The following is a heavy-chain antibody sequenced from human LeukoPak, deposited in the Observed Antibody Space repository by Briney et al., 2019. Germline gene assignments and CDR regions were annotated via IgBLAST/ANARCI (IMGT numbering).Heavy chain of an antibody. CDR3: VRDMGSSWYGPIDY. CDR2: IWYDASNG. CDR1: GFTFSSHG. J-gene: IGHJ4*02. V-gene: IGHV3-33*01. Sequence: PGGSLRLSCAASGFTFSSHGMHWVRQAPGKGLEWVAVIWYDASNGFCADSVKGRFIISRDNSKNTLFMQMNSLRAEDTAVYYCVRDMGSSWYGPIDYWGQGTLVTVSS. D-gene: IGHD6-13*01.